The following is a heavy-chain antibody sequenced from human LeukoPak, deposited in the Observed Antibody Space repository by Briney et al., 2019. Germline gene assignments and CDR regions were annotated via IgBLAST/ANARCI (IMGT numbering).Heavy chain of an antibody. J-gene: IGHJ4*02. V-gene: IGHV4-39*01. CDR2: IYYSGST. CDR1: GGSISSSSYY. D-gene: IGHD2-8*02. Sequence: PSETLSLTCTVSGGSISSSSYYWGWIRQPPGKGLEWMGSIYYSGSTYYNPSLKSRVTISVDTSKNQFSLKLSSVTAADTAVYYCARDTGTVYYWGQGTLVTVSS. CDR3: ARDTGTVYY.